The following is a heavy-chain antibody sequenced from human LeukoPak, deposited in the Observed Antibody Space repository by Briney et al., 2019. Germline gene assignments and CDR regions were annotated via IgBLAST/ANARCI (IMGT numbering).Heavy chain of an antibody. CDR3: ARGGSDCSGGNCPYSWFDP. J-gene: IGHJ5*02. CDR2: ISAYNGNT. CDR1: GYTFTNYG. D-gene: IGHD2-15*01. V-gene: IGHV1-18*01. Sequence: ASVKVAFNASGYTFTNYGITWVRQAPGQGLEWMGWISAYNGNTNYAQKLQGRVTMTTDTSTSTAYMELKSLTSDDTAVYYCARGGSDCSGGNCPYSWFDPWGQGILVTVSS.